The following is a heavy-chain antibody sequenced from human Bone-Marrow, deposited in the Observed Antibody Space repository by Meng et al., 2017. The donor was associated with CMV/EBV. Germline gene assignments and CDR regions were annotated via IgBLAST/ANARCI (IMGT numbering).Heavy chain of an antibody. CDR2: IKNRAGNT. V-gene: IGHV3-23*01. J-gene: IGHJ5*01. CDR1: GGSISSYY. Sequence: ETLSLTCTVSGGSISSYYWSWVRQAPGKGLEWVAGIKNRAGNTYYADSVKGRFTISRDNSKNTLNLQMNSLRAEDTALYYCAKINWDDDAGSWGQGTLVTVSS. CDR3: AKINWDDDAGS. D-gene: IGHD1-1*01.